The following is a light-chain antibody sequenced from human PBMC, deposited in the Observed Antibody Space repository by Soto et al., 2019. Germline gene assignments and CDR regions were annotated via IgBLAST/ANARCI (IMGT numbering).Light chain of an antibody. CDR3: QSADTTGPYV. CDR1: ALPKQH. J-gene: IGLJ1*01. CDR2: KDS. Sequence: SYELTQPPSMSVSPGQTARITCSGDALPKQHNYWYQQKPGQAPVLMIYKDSVTPSGIPERFSGSSSGTSVTLTISGVQAEDEADYYCQSADTTGPYVFGTGTKVTVL. V-gene: IGLV3-25*03.